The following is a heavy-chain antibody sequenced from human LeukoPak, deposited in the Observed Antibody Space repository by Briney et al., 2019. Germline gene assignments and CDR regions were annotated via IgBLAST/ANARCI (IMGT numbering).Heavy chain of an antibody. D-gene: IGHD6-13*01. CDR1: GYTFTSYG. J-gene: IGHJ4*02. CDR2: IIPILGIA. V-gene: IGHV1-69*04. Sequence: SVKVSCKASGYTFTSYGISWVRQAPGQGLEWMGRIIPILGIANYAQKFQGRVTITADKSTSTAYMELSSLRSEDTAVYYCARYLLHTIAAGGYWGQGTLVTVSS. CDR3: ARYLLHTIAAGGY.